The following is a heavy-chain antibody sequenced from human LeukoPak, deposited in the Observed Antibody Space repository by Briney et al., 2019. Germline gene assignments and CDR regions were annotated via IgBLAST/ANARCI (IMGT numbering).Heavy chain of an antibody. Sequence: PGGSLRLSCVVSGFILSSHGMHWVRQAPGKGLEWVAVISYDGGKKSYADSVKGRFTISRDNSKNTLYLQMDSLRVEDTAVYYCARDRAWDYLDSWDQGPLVTVSS. D-gene: IGHD1-26*01. V-gene: IGHV3-30*03. CDR2: ISYDGGKK. CDR1: GFILSSHG. CDR3: ARDRAWDYLDS. J-gene: IGHJ4*02.